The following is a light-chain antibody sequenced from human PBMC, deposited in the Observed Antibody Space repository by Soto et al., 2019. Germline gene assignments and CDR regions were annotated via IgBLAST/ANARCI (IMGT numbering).Light chain of an antibody. CDR3: LQDHSYPLT. CDR1: QSISSY. CDR2: DAS. Sequence: EVVLTQSPDTLSLPPGERATLSCGASQSISSYLAWYQQKPGQAPRLLIYDASSRATGIPARFSGSGSGTDFTLTISSLEPEDFATYYCLQDHSYPLTFGGGTKVDIK. V-gene: IGKV3-11*01. J-gene: IGKJ4*01.